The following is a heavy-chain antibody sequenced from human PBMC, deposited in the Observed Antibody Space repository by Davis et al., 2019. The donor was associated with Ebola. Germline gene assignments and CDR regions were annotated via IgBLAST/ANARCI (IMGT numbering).Heavy chain of an antibody. Sequence: GESLNISCKDSGNSFTSHWIGWVRQLPGKGLDWMGIIYTGDSDTRYSPSFRGQVTISADKSMKTAFLQWSSLKASDSGMYYCASLRRTITGMDDGFDIWGQGTMVTVSS. D-gene: IGHD2-8*02. V-gene: IGHV5-51*01. CDR1: GNSFTSHW. CDR3: ASLRRTITGMDDGFDI. CDR2: IYTGDSDT. J-gene: IGHJ3*02.